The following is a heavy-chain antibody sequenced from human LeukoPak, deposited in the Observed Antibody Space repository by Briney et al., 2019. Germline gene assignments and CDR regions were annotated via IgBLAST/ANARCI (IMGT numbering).Heavy chain of an antibody. D-gene: IGHD3-9*01. CDR1: GYTFTSYD. J-gene: IGHJ6*02. CDR2: MNPNSGNT. CDR3: ARPYYDILTGYYPYYYYYGMDV. Sequence: ASVKVSCKASGYTFTSYDINWVRQATGQGLEWMGWMNPNSGNTGYAQKFQGRVTMTGNTSISTAYMELSSLRSEDTAVYYCARPYYDILTGYYPYYYYYGMDVWGQGTTVTVSS. V-gene: IGHV1-8*01.